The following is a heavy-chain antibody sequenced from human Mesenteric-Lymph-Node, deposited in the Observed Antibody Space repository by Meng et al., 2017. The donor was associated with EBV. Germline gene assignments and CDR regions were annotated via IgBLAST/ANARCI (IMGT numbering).Heavy chain of an antibody. CDR3: ARRLHYYGCLGS. CDR2: SGRS. D-gene: IGHD3-10*01. J-gene: IGHJ4*02. CDR1: GGAISRDL. Sequence: QLRRQESGPGRVKPAETLSLTCSISGGAISRDLWGWIRQPPGKGLEWIGDSGRSNYNPSLKSRVTISVDTSKNQFSLKLSSVTAADTAVYYCARRLHYYGCLGSWSQGTLVTVSS. V-gene: IGHV4-39*01.